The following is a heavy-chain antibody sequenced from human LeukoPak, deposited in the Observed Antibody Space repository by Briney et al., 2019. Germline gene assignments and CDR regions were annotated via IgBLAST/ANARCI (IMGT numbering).Heavy chain of an antibody. CDR1: GFTFRSYS. V-gene: IGHV3-21*01. CDR2: ISSSSSYI. Sequence: PGGSLRLSCAASGFTFRSYSMNWVRQAPGKGLEWVSSISSSSSYIYYADSVKGRFTISRDNAKNSLYLQMNSLRAEDTAVYYCARESGSYYDYWGQGTLVTVSS. CDR3: ARESGSYYDY. J-gene: IGHJ4*02. D-gene: IGHD1-26*01.